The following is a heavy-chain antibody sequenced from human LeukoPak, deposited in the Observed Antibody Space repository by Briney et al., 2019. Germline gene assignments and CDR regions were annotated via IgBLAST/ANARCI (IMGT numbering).Heavy chain of an antibody. J-gene: IGHJ4*02. CDR1: GFTFSSYW. CDR2: IKQDGSEK. V-gene: IGHV3-7*01. D-gene: IGHD4-23*01. Sequence: GGSLRLSCAGSGFTFSSYWVSWVRQAPGKGLEWVANIKQDGSEKYYVDSVKGRFTISRDNAKNSLYLQMNSLRAEDTAVYYCAYGGNSPFDYWGQGTLVTVSS. CDR3: AYGGNSPFDY.